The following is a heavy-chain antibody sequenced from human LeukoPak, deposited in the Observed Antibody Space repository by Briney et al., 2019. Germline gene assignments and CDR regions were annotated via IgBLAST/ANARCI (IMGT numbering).Heavy chain of an antibody. J-gene: IGHJ4*02. D-gene: IGHD3-10*01. Sequence: ASVKVSCKASGYTFTSYGISWVRQAPGQGLEWMGWISAYNGNTNYAQKHQGRVTMTTDTSTSTAYMELRSLRSDDTAVYYCARAPGVLLWFGELSPTDYWGQGTLVTVSS. CDR3: ARAPGVLLWFGELSPTDY. CDR1: GYTFTSYG. CDR2: ISAYNGNT. V-gene: IGHV1-18*01.